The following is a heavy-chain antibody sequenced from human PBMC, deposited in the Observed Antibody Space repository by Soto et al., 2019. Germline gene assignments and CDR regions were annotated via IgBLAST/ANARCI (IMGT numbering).Heavy chain of an antibody. V-gene: IGHV1-18*01. CDR1: GYTFTSYG. CDR2: ISAYNGNT. Sequence: QVQLVQSGAEVKKPGASVKVSCKASGYTFTSYGISWVRQAPGQGLEWMGWISAYNGNTNYAQKLQGRVTMTTATSTSTAYMELRSLRSDDTAVYYCAWGGYYYDSSGYSNWFDPWGQGTLVTVSS. D-gene: IGHD3-22*01. J-gene: IGHJ5*02. CDR3: AWGGYYYDSSGYSNWFDP.